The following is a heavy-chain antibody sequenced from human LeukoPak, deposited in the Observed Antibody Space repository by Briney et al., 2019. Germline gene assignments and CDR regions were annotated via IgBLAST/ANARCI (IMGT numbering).Heavy chain of an antibody. CDR2: ISGSNSYI. D-gene: IGHD3-22*01. Sequence: GGSLRLSCAASGFTLSDYSMNWVRQAPGKGLEWVSPISGSNSYIYYANSVKGRFTISRDNAKNSLYLQMNGLRAEDTAVYYCARTAIGYSDSSGYYFDYWGQGTLVTVSS. V-gene: IGHV3-21*01. CDR1: GFTLSDYS. CDR3: ARTAIGYSDSSGYYFDY. J-gene: IGHJ4*02.